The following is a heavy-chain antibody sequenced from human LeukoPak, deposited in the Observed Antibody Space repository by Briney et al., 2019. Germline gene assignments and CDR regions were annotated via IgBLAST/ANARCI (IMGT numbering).Heavy chain of an antibody. CDR1: GFTFSSYA. CDR2: ISYDGSNK. V-gene: IGHV3-30-3*01. D-gene: IGHD2-8*01. CDR3: AGVLGPVTGFDY. J-gene: IGHJ4*02. Sequence: GGSLRLSCAASGFTFSSYAMHWVRQAPGKGLEWVAVISYDGSNKYYADSVKGRFTISRDDSENTLYLQMNSLRAEDTAVYYCAGVLGPVTGFDYWGQGTLVTVSS.